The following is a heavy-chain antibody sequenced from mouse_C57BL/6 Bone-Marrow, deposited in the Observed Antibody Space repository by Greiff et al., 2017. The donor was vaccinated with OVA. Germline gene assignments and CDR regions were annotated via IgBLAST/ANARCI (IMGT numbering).Heavy chain of an antibody. V-gene: IGHV1-15*01. Sequence: QVQLQQSGAELVRPGASVTLSCKASGYTFTDYEMHWVKQTPVHGLEWIGAIDPETGGTAYKQKFKGQAILTADKSSSTAYMELRSLTSEDSAVYYCTRSRGSNYFDYWGQGTTLTVSS. CDR3: TRSRGSNYFDY. CDR2: IDPETGGT. CDR1: GYTFTDYE. J-gene: IGHJ2*01. D-gene: IGHD1-1*01.